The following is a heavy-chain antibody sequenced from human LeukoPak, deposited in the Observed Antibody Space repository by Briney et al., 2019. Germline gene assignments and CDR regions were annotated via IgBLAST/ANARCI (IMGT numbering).Heavy chain of an antibody. V-gene: IGHV4-34*01. CDR3: ARGGCSSTSCPLFY. J-gene: IGHJ4*02. D-gene: IGHD2-2*01. CDR1: GGSFSGYY. Sequence: SETLSLTCAVYGGSFSGYYWSWIRQPPGKGLEWIGEINHSGSTNYNPSLKSRVTISVDTSKNQFSLKLSSVTAADTAVYYCARGGCSSTSCPLFYWGQGTLVTVSS. CDR2: INHSGST.